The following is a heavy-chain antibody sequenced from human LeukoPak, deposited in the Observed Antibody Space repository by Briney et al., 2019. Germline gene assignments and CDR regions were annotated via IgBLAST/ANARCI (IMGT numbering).Heavy chain of an antibody. D-gene: IGHD6-19*01. CDR2: INPNSGGT. Sequence: ASVKVSCKASGCTFTGYYMHWVRQAPGQGLEWMGWINPNSGGTNYAQKFQGRVTMTRDTSISTAYMELSRLRSDDTAVYYCASVIAVAGTGDAFDIWGQGTMVTVSS. J-gene: IGHJ3*02. V-gene: IGHV1-2*02. CDR1: GCTFTGYY. CDR3: ASVIAVAGTGDAFDI.